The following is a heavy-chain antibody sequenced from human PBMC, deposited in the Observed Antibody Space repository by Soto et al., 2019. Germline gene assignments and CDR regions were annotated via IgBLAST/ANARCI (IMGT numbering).Heavy chain of an antibody. J-gene: IGHJ6*02. Sequence: PAETLSLTCAVYGGSFSGYYWRWIRQPPGKGLEWIGEINHTGRTNYNPSLKSRGTISVDTSKNQFSLKLISLIAADTAVYYCVRLSSSWYGHSDYGMDVRGQGNTVNVSS. CDR1: GGSFSGYY. V-gene: IGHV4-34*01. CDR3: VRLSSSWYGHSDYGMDV. D-gene: IGHD6-13*01. CDR2: INHTGRT.